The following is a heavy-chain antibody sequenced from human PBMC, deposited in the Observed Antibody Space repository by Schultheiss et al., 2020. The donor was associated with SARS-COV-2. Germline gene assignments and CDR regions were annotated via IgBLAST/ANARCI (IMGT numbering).Heavy chain of an antibody. Sequence: GGSLRLSCAASGFTFSSYGMHWVRQAPGKGLEWVAVIWYDGSNKYYADSVKGRFTISRDNSKNTLYLQMNSLRAEDTAVYYCARACSYYDSSGYYCSYFDYWGQGTLVTVSS. CDR3: ARACSYYDSSGYYCSYFDY. D-gene: IGHD3-22*01. CDR2: IWYDGSNK. CDR1: GFTFSSYG. V-gene: IGHV3-33*01. J-gene: IGHJ4*02.